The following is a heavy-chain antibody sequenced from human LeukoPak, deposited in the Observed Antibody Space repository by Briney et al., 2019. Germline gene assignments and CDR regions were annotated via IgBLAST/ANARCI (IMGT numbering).Heavy chain of an antibody. CDR2: IYSGGST. Sequence: GGSLRLSCAASGFTVSSNYMSWVRQAPGKGLEWVSVIYSGGSTYYADSVKGRFTISRDNSKNTLYLQMNSLRAEDTAVYYCHLSYSSSWIDSWGQGTLVNVSS. V-gene: IGHV3-53*05. CDR1: GFTVSSNY. D-gene: IGHD6-13*01. J-gene: IGHJ4*02. CDR3: HLSYSSSWIDS.